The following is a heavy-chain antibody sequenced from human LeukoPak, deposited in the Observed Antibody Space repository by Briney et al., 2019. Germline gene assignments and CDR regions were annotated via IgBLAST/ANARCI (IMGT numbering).Heavy chain of an antibody. Sequence: PSETLSLTCTVSGGPISSGGYYWSWIRQPPGKGLEWIGYIYHSGSTYYNPSLKSRVTISVDTSKNQFSLKLSSVTAADTAVYYCARPDTYSSSAPFDYWGQGTLVTVSS. CDR3: ARPDTYSSSAPFDY. D-gene: IGHD6-6*01. CDR2: IYHSGST. J-gene: IGHJ4*02. CDR1: GGPISSGGYY. V-gene: IGHV4-30-2*01.